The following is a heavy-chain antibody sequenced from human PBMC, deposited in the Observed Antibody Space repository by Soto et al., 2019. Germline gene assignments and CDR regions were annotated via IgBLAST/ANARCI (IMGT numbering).Heavy chain of an antibody. CDR2: IWFDGRYK. Sequence: QVQLVESGGGVVQPGRSLRLSCAASGFSFRSHGMHWVRQAPGKGLQWVALIWFDGRYKYYGDSVKGRFTISRDNSKNTVYLQMNSLRAEDTAVYSCARASFAQCSDTSCYLDWYFELWGRGTLVTVSS. CDR1: GFSFRSHG. J-gene: IGHJ2*01. D-gene: IGHD2-2*01. V-gene: IGHV3-33*01. CDR3: ARASFAQCSDTSCYLDWYFEL.